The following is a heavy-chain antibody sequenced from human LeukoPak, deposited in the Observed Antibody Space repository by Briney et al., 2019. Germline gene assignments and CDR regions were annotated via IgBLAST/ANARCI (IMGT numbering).Heavy chain of an antibody. D-gene: IGHD7-27*01. V-gene: IGHV3-23*01. CDR1: GFTFSSYW. J-gene: IGHJ6*02. CDR3: AKSSLGYGMDV. CDR2: ISGSAGST. Sequence: GGSLRLSCAASGFTFSSYWMSWVRQAPGKGLEWVSAISGSAGSTYYADSVKGRFTISRDKSKNTLYLQMNSLRAEDTALYYCAKSSLGYGMDVWGQGTTVTVSS.